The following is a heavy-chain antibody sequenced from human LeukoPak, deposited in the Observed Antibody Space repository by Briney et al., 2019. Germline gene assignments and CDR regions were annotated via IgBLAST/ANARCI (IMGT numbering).Heavy chain of an antibody. CDR2: IYYSGST. Sequence: PETLSLTCTVSGGSISSGDYYWSWIRQPPGKGLEWIGYIYYSGSTYYNPSLKSRVTISVDTSKNQFSLKLSSVTAADTAVYYCARGPYYDFWSGRPQGNYYMDVWGKGTTVTVSS. CDR3: ARGPYYDFWSGRPQGNYYMDV. CDR1: GGSISSGDYY. J-gene: IGHJ6*03. V-gene: IGHV4-30-4*02. D-gene: IGHD3-3*01.